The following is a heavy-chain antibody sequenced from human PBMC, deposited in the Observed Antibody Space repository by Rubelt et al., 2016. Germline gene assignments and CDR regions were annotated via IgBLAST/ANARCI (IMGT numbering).Heavy chain of an antibody. J-gene: IGHJ4*02. Sequence: GGGVVQPGRSLRLSCAASGFPFSTYGMHWVRQAPGKGLQWVAVISYDGSNKYYADSVKGRFTISRDNSKTTLHLQMNSLRAEDTAVYYCARVGGGSSSPEDYWGQGTLVTVSS. CDR3: ARVGGGSSSPEDY. D-gene: IGHD2-15*01. CDR2: ISYDGSNK. CDR1: GFPFSTYG. V-gene: IGHV3-30*03.